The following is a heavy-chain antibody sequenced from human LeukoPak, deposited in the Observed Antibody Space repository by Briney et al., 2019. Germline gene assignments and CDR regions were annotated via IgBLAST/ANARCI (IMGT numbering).Heavy chain of an antibody. CDR1: GYTFTSYG. D-gene: IGHD3-3*01. CDR3: ARDLGVFGVVITDYYMDV. Sequence: ASVKVSCKASGYTFTSYGISWVRQAPGQGLEWMGWISAYKGNTNYAQKLQGRVTMTTDTSTSTAYMELRSPRSHDTAVSYCARDLGVFGVVITDYYMDVWGKGTTVTVSS. V-gene: IGHV1-18*01. J-gene: IGHJ6*03. CDR2: ISAYKGNT.